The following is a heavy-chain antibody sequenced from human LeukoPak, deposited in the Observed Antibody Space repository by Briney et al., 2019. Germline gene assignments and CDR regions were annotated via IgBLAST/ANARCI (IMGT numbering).Heavy chain of an antibody. Sequence: GASLKVSCKASGGTFDTYAISWVRQAPGQGLEWVGGIIPTFGLVNYAEDLQGRATITADKSTSTFFMEMTSLRSDDTAMYYCVSSPPVGQLPIISYFDPWGQGTLVTVSS. CDR2: IIPTFGLV. CDR3: VSSPPVGQLPIISYFDP. V-gene: IGHV1-69*10. CDR1: GGTFDTYA. J-gene: IGHJ5*02. D-gene: IGHD2-2*01.